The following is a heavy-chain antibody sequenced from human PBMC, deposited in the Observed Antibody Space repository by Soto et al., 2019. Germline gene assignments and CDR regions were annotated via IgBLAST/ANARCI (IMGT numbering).Heavy chain of an antibody. CDR2: IYYSRST. Sequence: PSETLSLTCTVSGGSISSYYWSWIRQPPGRGLEWIGYIYYSRSTNYNPSIKSRVTISVDTSKNQFSLKLSYVTAADTAVYYCAREGYGDDDAFDIWGQGTMVTVSS. CDR3: AREGYGDDDAFDI. J-gene: IGHJ3*02. CDR1: GGSISSYY. V-gene: IGHV4-59*01. D-gene: IGHD4-17*01.